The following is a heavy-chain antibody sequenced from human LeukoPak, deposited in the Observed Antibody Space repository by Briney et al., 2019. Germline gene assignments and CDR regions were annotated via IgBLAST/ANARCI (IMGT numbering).Heavy chain of an antibody. CDR1: GFTFNSYS. D-gene: IGHD1-26*01. V-gene: IGHV3-21*01. J-gene: IGHJ1*01. CDR2: ISSSSHM. Sequence: GGSLRLSCAASGFTFNSYSMYWVRQAPGKGLEWVSSISSSSHMFYADSVKGRFSISRDNANNSLYLQMNSLRAEDTAVYYCVRDSGSSYGYYFLHWGQGTLVTVSS. CDR3: VRDSGSSYGYYFLH.